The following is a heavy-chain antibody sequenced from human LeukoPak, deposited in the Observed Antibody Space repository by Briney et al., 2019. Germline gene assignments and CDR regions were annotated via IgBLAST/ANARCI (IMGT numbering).Heavy chain of an antibody. Sequence: PGGSLILSCAASGFTFDDYAMHWVRQAPGKGLEWVSGISWNGGRIGYADSVKGRFTISRDNAKNSLYLQMSSLRPEDTALYYCTKGIQYELLPDAFDIWGQGTMVTVSS. CDR2: ISWNGGRI. V-gene: IGHV3-9*01. CDR3: TKGIQYELLPDAFDI. D-gene: IGHD2-21*01. CDR1: GFTFDDYA. J-gene: IGHJ3*02.